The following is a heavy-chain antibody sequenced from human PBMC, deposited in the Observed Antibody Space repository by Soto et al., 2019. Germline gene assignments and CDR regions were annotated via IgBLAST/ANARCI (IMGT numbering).Heavy chain of an antibody. CDR1: GGSISSSSYY. CDR3: ARLRVVAATPFDY. CDR2: IYYSGST. J-gene: IGHJ4*02. D-gene: IGHD2-15*01. Sequence: SETLSLPCTVSGGSISSSSYYWGWIRQPPGKGLEWIGSIYYSGSTYYNPSLKSRVTISVDTSKNQFSLKLSSVTAADTAVYYCARLRVVAATPFDYWGQGTLVTVSS. V-gene: IGHV4-39*01.